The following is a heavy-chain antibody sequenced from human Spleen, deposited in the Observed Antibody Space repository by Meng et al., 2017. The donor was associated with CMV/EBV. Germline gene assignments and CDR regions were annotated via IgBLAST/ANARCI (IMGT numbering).Heavy chain of an antibody. CDR2: IHYDGSKK. J-gene: IGHJ4*02. Sequence: GGSLRLSCAASGFAFNNYGMHWVRQAPGKGLQWVAFIHYDGSKKYYADSVKGRFTISRANSKNTLYLQMNSLRDEDTAVYYCVRGDSWMTMTPFWGQGTLVTVSS. CDR3: VRGDSWMTMTPF. V-gene: IGHV3-30*02. CDR1: GFAFNNYG. D-gene: IGHD4/OR15-4a*01.